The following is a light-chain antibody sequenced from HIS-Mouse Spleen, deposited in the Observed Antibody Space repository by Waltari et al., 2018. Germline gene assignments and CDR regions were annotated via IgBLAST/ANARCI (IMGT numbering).Light chain of an antibody. CDR3: CSYAGSSTWV. CDR1: SSDVGSYNL. V-gene: IGLV2-23*01. CDR2: EGS. J-gene: IGLJ3*02. Sequence: QSALTQPASVSGSPGQSITISCTGTSSDVGSYNLVSCYQQPPGKAPKLLICEGSKRPSGVSNRFSGATCGNTASLTISGRQAEDEADYYGCSYAGSSTWVFGGGTKLTVL.